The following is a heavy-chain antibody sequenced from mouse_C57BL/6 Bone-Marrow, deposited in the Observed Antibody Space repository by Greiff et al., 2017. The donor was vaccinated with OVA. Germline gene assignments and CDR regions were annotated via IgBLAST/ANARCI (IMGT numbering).Heavy chain of an antibody. Sequence: QVQLQQSGAELVRPGTSVKVSCKASGYAFTNYLIEWVKQRPGQGLEWIGVINPGSGGTNYNEKFKGKATLTADKSSSTAYMQLSSLTSEDSAVYFCARGLFGSSYWYFDVWGTGTTVTVAS. CDR2: INPGSGGT. J-gene: IGHJ1*03. V-gene: IGHV1-54*01. CDR1: GYAFTNYL. D-gene: IGHD1-1*01. CDR3: ARGLFGSSYWYFDV.